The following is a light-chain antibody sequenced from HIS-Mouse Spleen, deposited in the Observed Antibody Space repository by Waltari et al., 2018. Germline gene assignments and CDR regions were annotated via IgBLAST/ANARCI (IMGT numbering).Light chain of an antibody. V-gene: IGLV1-47*01. CDR2: GNN. CDR3: AAWDASLSGPV. Sequence: QSVLTQPPSASGTPGQRVTIACSGSTSNIGRNYVYWYQQPPGTAPNLLIYGNNQGPSGVPDRFSGSRAGTSASWPISGLRSEDEADYYCAAWDASLSGPVFGGGTKLTVL. J-gene: IGLJ3*02. CDR1: TSNIGRNY.